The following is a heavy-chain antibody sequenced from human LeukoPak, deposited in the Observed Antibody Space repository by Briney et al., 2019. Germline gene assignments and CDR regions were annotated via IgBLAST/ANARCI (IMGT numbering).Heavy chain of an antibody. D-gene: IGHD1-26*01. Sequence: SETLSLTCTVSGGPISSYYWSWIRQPPGKGLEWIGYIYYSGSTNYNPSLKSRVTISVDTSKNQFSLKLSSVTAADTAVYYCAGSGTAGAFDIWGQGTMVTVSS. CDR2: IYYSGST. CDR1: GGPISSYY. J-gene: IGHJ3*02. CDR3: AGSGTAGAFDI. V-gene: IGHV4-59*01.